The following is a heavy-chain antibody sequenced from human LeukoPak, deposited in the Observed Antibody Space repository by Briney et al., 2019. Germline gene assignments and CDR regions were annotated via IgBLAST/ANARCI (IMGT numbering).Heavy chain of an antibody. CDR2: ISSGSTYI. CDR1: GFTFSSYT. V-gene: IGHV3-21*01. D-gene: IGHD1-1*01. CDR3: ARDWLVNWSGFDY. J-gene: IGHJ4*02. Sequence: GGSLRLSCAASGFTFSSYTMNWVRQAPGKGLEWVSSISSGSTYIYYADSVKGRFTISRDNAKNSLYLQMNSLRAEDTAMYYCARDWLVNWSGFDYWGQGTLVTVSS.